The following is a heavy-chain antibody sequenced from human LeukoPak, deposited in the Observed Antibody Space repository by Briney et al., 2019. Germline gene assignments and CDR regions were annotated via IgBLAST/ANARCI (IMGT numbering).Heavy chain of an antibody. J-gene: IGHJ4*02. CDR2: IKQDGSEK. V-gene: IGHV3-7*03. CDR1: GFTFSSYW. D-gene: IGHD3-10*01. Sequence: GGSLRLSCAASGFTFSSYWMSWVRQAPGKGLEWVANIKQDGSEKYYVDSVKGRFTISRDNAKNSLYLQMNSLRAEDTAVYYCARFYYGSGRPTQLDYWGQETLVTVSS. CDR3: ARFYYGSGRPTQLDY.